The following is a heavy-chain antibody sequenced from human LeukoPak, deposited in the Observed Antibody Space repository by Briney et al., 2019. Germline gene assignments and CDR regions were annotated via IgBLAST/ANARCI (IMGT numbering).Heavy chain of an antibody. CDR3: ARDTGSGSYFREYFQH. V-gene: IGHV4-30-2*01. J-gene: IGHJ1*01. Sequence: PSQTLSLTFTVSGGSISSGGYYWSWIRQPPGKGLEWIGYIYHSGSTYYNPSLKSRVTISVDRSKNQFSLKLSSVTAADTAVYYCARDTGSGSYFREYFQHWGQGTLVTVSS. CDR2: IYHSGST. D-gene: IGHD1-26*01. CDR1: GGSISSGGYY.